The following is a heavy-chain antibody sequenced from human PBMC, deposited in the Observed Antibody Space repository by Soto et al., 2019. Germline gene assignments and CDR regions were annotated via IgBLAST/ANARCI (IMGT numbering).Heavy chain of an antibody. J-gene: IGHJ4*02. Sequence: ASVKVSCKASGYTFTGYYMHWVRQAPGQGLEWMGWINPNSGGTNYAQKFQGRVTMTRDTSISTAYMELSRLRSDDTAVYYCAREVTIFGVALDYWGQGTLVTVSS. D-gene: IGHD3-3*01. CDR1: GYTFTGYY. CDR3: AREVTIFGVALDY. V-gene: IGHV1-2*02. CDR2: INPNSGGT.